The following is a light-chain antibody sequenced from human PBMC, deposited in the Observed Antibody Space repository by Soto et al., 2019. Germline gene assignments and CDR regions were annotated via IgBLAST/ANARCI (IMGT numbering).Light chain of an antibody. V-gene: IGLV1-40*01. CDR1: SANIGAAYN. CDR2: GNN. J-gene: IGLJ1*01. Sequence: QSVLTQPPSVSGAPGQRVTISCTVSSANIGAAYNVDWYQQLPGTAPKLLIYGNNNRPSGVPARFSGSKSGNTASLTISGLQAEDEADYYCCSYRSSSLYVFGTGTKVTVL. CDR3: CSYRSSSLYV.